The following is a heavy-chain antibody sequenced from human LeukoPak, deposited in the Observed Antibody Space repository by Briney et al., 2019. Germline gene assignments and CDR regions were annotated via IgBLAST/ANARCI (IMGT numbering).Heavy chain of an antibody. CDR3: ARGYSVRGDY. CDR1: GFTVSSNY. J-gene: IGHJ4*02. CDR2: IHSDGTST. Sequence: GGSLRLSCAASGFTVSSNYMSWVRQAPGKGLVWVSRIHSDGTSTNYADSVKGRFTISRDNAKNTLYLQMNSLRVEDTAVYYCARGYSVRGDYWGQGTLVTVSS. D-gene: IGHD2-21*01. V-gene: IGHV3-74*01.